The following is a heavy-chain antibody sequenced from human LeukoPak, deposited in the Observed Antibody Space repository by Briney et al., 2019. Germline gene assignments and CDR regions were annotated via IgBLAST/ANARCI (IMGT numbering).Heavy chain of an antibody. CDR2: SNAGNGNT. CDR1: GYTFTSYT. Sequence: GASVKVSCKASGYTFTSYTMHWVRQAPGQRLEWMGWSNAGNGNTKYSQEFQGRVTITRDTSASTAYMELSSLRSEDMAVYYCARASGSSWLFDYWGQGTLVTVSS. CDR3: ARASGSSWLFDY. J-gene: IGHJ4*02. V-gene: IGHV1-3*02. D-gene: IGHD6-13*01.